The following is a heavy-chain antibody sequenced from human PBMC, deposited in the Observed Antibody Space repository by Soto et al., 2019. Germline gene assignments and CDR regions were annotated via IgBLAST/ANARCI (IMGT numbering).Heavy chain of an antibody. V-gene: IGHV1-8*01. Sequence: DSVKVSCKASGYTFTSYDINWVRQATGQGLEWMGWMNPNSGNTGYAQKFQGRVTMTRNTSISTAYMELSSLRSEDTAVYYCARRMPKIAVAGDDWGQGTRVTVSS. CDR2: MNPNSGNT. CDR3: ARRMPKIAVAGDD. J-gene: IGHJ4*02. D-gene: IGHD6-19*01. CDR1: GYTFTSYD.